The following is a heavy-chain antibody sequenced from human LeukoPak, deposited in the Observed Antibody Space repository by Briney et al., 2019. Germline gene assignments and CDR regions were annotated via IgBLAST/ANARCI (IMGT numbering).Heavy chain of an antibody. CDR3: ARGLGSGSNMFDP. CDR2: INHSGST. D-gene: IGHD6-19*01. CDR1: GGSFSGYY. J-gene: IGHJ5*02. V-gene: IGHV4-34*01. Sequence: TSETLSLTCAVYGGSFSGYYWSWIRQPPGKGLEWIGEINHSGSTNYNPSLKSRVTISVDTSKNQFSLKLSSVTAADTAVYYCARGLGSGSNMFDPWGQGTLVTVPS.